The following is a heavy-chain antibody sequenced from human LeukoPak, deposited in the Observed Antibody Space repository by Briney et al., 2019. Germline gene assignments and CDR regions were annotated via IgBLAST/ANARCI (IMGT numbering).Heavy chain of an antibody. CDR3: AKGHDAYYYYGMDV. V-gene: IGHV3-9*01. D-gene: IGHD1-1*01. CDR1: GFTFDDYA. J-gene: IGHJ6*04. Sequence: PGRSVRLFCAASGFTFDDYAMHWVRQAPGKGLEWVSGISWNSGSIGYADSVKGRFTISRDNAKNSLYLQMNSLRAEDTALYYCAKGHDAYYYYGMDVWGKGTTVTVSS. CDR2: ISWNSGSI.